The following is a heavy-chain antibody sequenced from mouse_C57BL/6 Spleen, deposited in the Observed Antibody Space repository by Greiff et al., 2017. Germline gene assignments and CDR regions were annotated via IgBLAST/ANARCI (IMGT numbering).Heavy chain of an antibody. J-gene: IGHJ1*03. V-gene: IGHV1-52*01. Sequence: QVQLQQPGAELVRPGSSVKLSCKASGYTFTSYWMHWVKQRPIQGLEWIGNIDPSDSETHYNQKFKDKATLTVDKSSSTAYMQLSSLTSEDSAVXYCARERGYGNYGYFDVWGTGTTVTVSS. D-gene: IGHD2-1*01. CDR3: ARERGYGNYGYFDV. CDR2: IDPSDSET. CDR1: GYTFTSYW.